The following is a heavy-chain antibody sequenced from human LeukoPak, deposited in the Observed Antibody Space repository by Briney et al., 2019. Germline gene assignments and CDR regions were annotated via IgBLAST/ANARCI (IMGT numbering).Heavy chain of an antibody. J-gene: IGHJ5*02. CDR1: GFTFSSYW. CDR3: AKEASIAAAAYNWFDP. CDR2: INSDGSST. Sequence: GGSLRLSCAASGFTFSSYWMHWVRQAPGKGLVWVSRINSDGSSTSYADSVKGRFTISRDNAKNTLYLQMNSLRAEDTALYYCAKEASIAAAAYNWFDPWGQGTLVTVSS. V-gene: IGHV3-74*01. D-gene: IGHD6-13*01.